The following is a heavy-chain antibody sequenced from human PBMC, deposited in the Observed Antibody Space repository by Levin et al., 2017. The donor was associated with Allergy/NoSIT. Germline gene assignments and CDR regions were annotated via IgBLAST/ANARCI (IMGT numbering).Heavy chain of an antibody. Sequence: GSLRLSCAASGFTVSSNDMTWVRQAPGKGLEWVSVIYSGGSTYYADSVKGRFTISRDNSKNTLYLQMNSLRAEDTAVYYCASLRYRSVDYWGQGTLVTVSS. V-gene: IGHV3-53*01. J-gene: IGHJ4*02. D-gene: IGHD1-1*01. CDR3: ASLRYRSVDY. CDR1: GFTVSSND. CDR2: IYSGGST.